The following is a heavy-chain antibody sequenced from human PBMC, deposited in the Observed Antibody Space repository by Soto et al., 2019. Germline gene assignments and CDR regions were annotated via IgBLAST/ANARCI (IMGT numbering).Heavy chain of an antibody. V-gene: IGHV5-51*01. J-gene: IGHJ1*01. Sequence: PGASLKISCKGSGYTFTTYCIGWVRQMPGKGLEWMGIIFPCDSDTRYSPSFQGQVTISADKSFDTAYLQWSSLKASDTAMYFCARRAFDTDHFQHWGQGPMITVYS. CDR3: ARRAFDTDHFQH. CDR2: IFPCDSDT. CDR1: GYTFTTYC. D-gene: IGHD3-3*02.